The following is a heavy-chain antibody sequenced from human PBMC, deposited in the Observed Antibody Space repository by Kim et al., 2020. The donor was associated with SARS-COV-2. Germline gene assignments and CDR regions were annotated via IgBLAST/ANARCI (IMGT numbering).Heavy chain of an antibody. CDR1: GYTFTSYD. CDR3: ARATYYYGSGSYYPPDY. J-gene: IGHJ4*02. D-gene: IGHD3-10*01. CDR2: MNPNSGNT. V-gene: IGHV1-8*01. Sequence: ASVKVSCKASGYTFTSYDINWVRQATGQGLEWMGWMNPNSGNTGYAQKFQGRVTMTRNTSISTAYMELSSLRSEDTAVYYCARATYYYGSGSYYPPDYWGQGTLVTVSS.